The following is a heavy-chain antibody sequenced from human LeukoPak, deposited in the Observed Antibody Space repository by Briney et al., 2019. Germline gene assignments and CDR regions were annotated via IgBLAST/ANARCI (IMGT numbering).Heavy chain of an antibody. CDR2: IIPIFGTA. D-gene: IGHD4-17*01. J-gene: IGHJ4*02. CDR1: GGTFSSYA. V-gene: IGHV1-69*13. CDR3: ARGVYGDYVYNY. Sequence: ASVKVSCKASGGTFSSYAISWVRQAPGQGLEWMGGIIPIFGTANYAQKFQGRVTITADESTSTAYMELSSLRSDDTAVYYCARGVYGDYVYNYWGQGTLVTVSS.